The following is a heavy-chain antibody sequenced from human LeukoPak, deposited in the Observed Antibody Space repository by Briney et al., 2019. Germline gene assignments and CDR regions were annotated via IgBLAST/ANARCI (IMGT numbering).Heavy chain of an antibody. CDR2: ICTDETTI. D-gene: IGHD2-2*01. CDR3: VRGVPVTPGIDY. V-gene: IGHV3-74*01. J-gene: IGHJ4*02. CDR1: GFTFINYC. Sequence: PGGSLRLSCAASGFTFINYCMHWVRQPPGKGLVWVSQICTDETTIRSADSVKGRFTISRDNAKNTLYLQMSSLRVEDTAVYYCVRGVPVTPGIDYWGQGTLVTVSS.